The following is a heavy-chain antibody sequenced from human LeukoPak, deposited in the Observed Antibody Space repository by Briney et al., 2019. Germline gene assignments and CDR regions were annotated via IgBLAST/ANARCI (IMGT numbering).Heavy chain of an antibody. J-gene: IGHJ4*02. CDR1: GFTFSSYG. V-gene: IGHV3-30*03. CDR3: ARDYDSSGPPGY. CDR2: ISYDGSNK. D-gene: IGHD6-19*01. Sequence: GRSLRLSCAASGFTFSSYGMHWVRQAPGKGLEWVAVISYDGSNKYYADSVKGRFTISRDNSKNTLYLQMNSLRAEDTAVYYCARDYDSSGPPGYWGQGTLVTVSS.